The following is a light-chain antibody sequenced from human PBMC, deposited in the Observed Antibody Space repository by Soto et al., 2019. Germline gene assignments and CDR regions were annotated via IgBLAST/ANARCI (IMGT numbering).Light chain of an antibody. CDR2: GVT. Sequence: QSALTQPASVSGSPGQSITISCTGSSSDIGAFNYVAWYQQHPGKAPKLIIHGVTNRPSGVSSRFSGSKSDYTASLTISGLQAEDEADYYCSSYTTAFFYVVGTGTKVTVL. CDR3: SSYTTAFFYV. CDR1: SSDIGAFNY. J-gene: IGLJ1*01. V-gene: IGLV2-14*01.